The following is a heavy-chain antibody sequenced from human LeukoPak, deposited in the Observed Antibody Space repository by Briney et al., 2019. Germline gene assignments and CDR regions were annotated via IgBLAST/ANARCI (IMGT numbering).Heavy chain of an antibody. CDR2: ISSSGSTI. CDR3: ARGDGYSYGYPTFDY. D-gene: IGHD5-18*01. J-gene: IGHJ4*02. Sequence: SLRLSCAASGFTFSSYEMNWVRQAPGKGLEWVSYISSSGSTIYYADSVKGRFTISRDNAKNSLYLQMNSLRAEDTAVYYCARGDGYSYGYPTFDYWGQGTLVTVSS. V-gene: IGHV3-48*03. CDR1: GFTFSSYE.